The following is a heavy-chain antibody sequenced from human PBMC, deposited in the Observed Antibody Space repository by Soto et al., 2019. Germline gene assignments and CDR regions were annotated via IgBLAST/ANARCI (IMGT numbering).Heavy chain of an antibody. CDR3: ARDRFGGTEGTNWLDP. CDR1: GFKFNSYG. D-gene: IGHD3-10*01. J-gene: IGHJ5*02. Sequence: QEQLVQSGGGVVQPGRSLRLSCAASGFKFNSYGMHWVRQAPGKGLEWVAVIRYDGSDTSYGDSVKGRFTISRDNSKNTLHLQMSSLTVDDTAVYYCARDRFGGTEGTNWLDPWGQGTLVTVSS. V-gene: IGHV3-33*01. CDR2: IRYDGSDT.